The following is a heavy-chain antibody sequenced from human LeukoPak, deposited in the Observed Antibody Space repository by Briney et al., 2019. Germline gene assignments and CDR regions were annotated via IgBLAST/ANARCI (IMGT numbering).Heavy chain of an antibody. CDR1: GFTLSTYW. D-gene: IGHD5-12*01. V-gene: IGHV3-7*03. J-gene: IGHJ4*02. CDR3: AKGRYSGTTYYFDY. Sequence: PGGSLRLSCAASGFTLSTYWMSWVRQVPGKGLEWVAHIKKDGSETYYVDSVKGRFTISRDNAKNSLYLQMNSLRAEDTAMYYCAKGRYSGTTYYFDYWGQGTLVTVSS. CDR2: IKKDGSET.